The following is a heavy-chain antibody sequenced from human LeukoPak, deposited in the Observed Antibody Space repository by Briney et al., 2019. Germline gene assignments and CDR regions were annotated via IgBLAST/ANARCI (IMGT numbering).Heavy chain of an antibody. CDR1: GGSISSGGYY. J-gene: IGHJ5*02. CDR3: ARAIFVVVPAAPNCFDP. D-gene: IGHD2-2*01. CDR2: IYYSGST. V-gene: IGHV4-31*03. Sequence: SETLSLTCTVSGGSISSGGYYWSWIRQHPGKGLEWIGYIYYSGSTYYNPSLKSRVTISVDTSKNQFSLKLSSVTAADTAVYYCARAIFVVVPAAPNCFDPWGQGTLVTVSS.